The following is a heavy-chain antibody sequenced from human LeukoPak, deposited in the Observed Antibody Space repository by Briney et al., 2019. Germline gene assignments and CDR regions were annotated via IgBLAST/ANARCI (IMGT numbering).Heavy chain of an antibody. CDR3: AKGYGSGSYYFFDY. Sequence: PGGSLRLSCAASGFTFSSFAINWVRQAPGKGLEWVSVITGSGSGADYADSVKGRFTISRDNSQNTVHLQMNSLRAEDTAVYYCAKGYGSGSYYFFDYWGQGTLVTVSS. J-gene: IGHJ4*02. V-gene: IGHV3-23*01. D-gene: IGHD3-10*01. CDR2: ITGSGSGA. CDR1: GFTFSSFA.